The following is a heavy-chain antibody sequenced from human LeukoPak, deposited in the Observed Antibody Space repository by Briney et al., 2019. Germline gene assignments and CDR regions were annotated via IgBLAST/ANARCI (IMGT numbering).Heavy chain of an antibody. J-gene: IGHJ3*02. CDR3: AREIVAGLGVSFDI. D-gene: IGHD6-19*01. CDR1: GGSISGTHY. Sequence: SETLSLTCTVSGGSISGTHYWAWIRQSPGGGLEWIGTIYYVGSPHYNPSLKSRVTISVDTSKNQFSLKLSSVTAADTAVYYCAREIVAGLGVSFDIWGQGTMVTVSS. V-gene: IGHV4-39*07. CDR2: IYYVGSP.